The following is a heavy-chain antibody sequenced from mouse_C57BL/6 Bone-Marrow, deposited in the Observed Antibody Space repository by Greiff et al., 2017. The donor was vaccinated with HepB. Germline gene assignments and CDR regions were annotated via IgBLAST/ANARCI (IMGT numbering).Heavy chain of an antibody. D-gene: IGHD2-1*01. J-gene: IGHJ3*01. CDR3: ASNYGNYGFAY. Sequence: VQVVESGPGLVQPSQSLSITCTVSGFSLTSYGVHWVRQSPGKGLEWLGVIWSGGSTDYNAAFISRLSISKDNSKSQVFFKMNSLQADDTAIYYCASNYGNYGFAYWGQGTLVTVSA. CDR1: GFSLTSYG. V-gene: IGHV2-2*01. CDR2: IWSGGST.